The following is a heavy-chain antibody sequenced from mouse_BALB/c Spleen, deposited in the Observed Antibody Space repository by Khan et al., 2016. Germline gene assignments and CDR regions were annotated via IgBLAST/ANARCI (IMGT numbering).Heavy chain of an antibody. V-gene: IGHV3-8*02. CDR2: INYSGTT. Sequence: EVQLQESGPSLVKPSQTLSLTCSVTGVSITSGYWNWIRKFPGKRLEYMGYINYSGTTYYNPSLKSRISITRDTSKNHYCLQVNSVSTEDSATYYCARDGGSSPFHYWGQGTTLTVSS. D-gene: IGHD1-1*01. CDR3: ARDGGSSPFHY. CDR1: GVSITSGY. J-gene: IGHJ2*01.